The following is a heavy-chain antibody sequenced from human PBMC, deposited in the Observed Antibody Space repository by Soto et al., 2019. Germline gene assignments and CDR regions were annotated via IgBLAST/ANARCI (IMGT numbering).Heavy chain of an antibody. CDR3: TRSWAVAGFERFLH. J-gene: IGHJ1*01. D-gene: IGHD6-19*01. CDR2: MWSDGSNK. V-gene: IGHV3-33*01. Sequence: QVQLVESGGGVVQPGRSLRLSCATSGFNFSSSGMHWVRQAPGKGLEWVAVMWSDGSNKFYADSVKGRITISRDNSKNTLYLQMNSLRAEDTAVYYCTRSWAVAGFERFLHWGQGTLVSVSS. CDR1: GFNFSSSG.